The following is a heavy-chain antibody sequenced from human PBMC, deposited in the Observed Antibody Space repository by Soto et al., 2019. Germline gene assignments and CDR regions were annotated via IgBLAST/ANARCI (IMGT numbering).Heavy chain of an antibody. D-gene: IGHD3-10*01. CDR1: EFDFSDYY. Sequence: QVQLVESGGGLVKPGGSLRLSCAASEFDFSDYYMSWIRQAPGKGLEWVSHISSSRTYTNYAESVKGRFTISRDNGKNSLYLQMNSLRAEDTDVYYCARTMNMIRGISGWFDPWGQGTLVTVSS. CDR2: ISSSRTYT. CDR3: ARTMNMIRGISGWFDP. V-gene: IGHV3-11*05. J-gene: IGHJ5*02.